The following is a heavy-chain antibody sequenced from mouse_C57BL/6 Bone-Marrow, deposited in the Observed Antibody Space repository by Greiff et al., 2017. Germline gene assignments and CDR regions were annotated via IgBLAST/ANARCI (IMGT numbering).Heavy chain of an antibody. J-gene: IGHJ3*01. CDR1: GYTFTSSW. Sequence: QVQLQQPGAELVKPGASVKMSCKASGYTFTSSWITWVKQRPGQGLEWIGDFYPGSGSTNYNEKFKSKATLTVDTSSSTAYMQLSSLTSEDSAVYYCARSYYGNYEAYWGQGTLVTVSA. V-gene: IGHV1-55*01. CDR3: ARSYYGNYEAY. CDR2: FYPGSGST. D-gene: IGHD2-1*01.